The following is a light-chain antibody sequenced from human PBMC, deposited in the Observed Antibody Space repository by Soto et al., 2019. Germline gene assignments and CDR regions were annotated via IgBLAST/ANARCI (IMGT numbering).Light chain of an antibody. CDR3: QSYDSSLSGSKV. J-gene: IGLJ2*01. V-gene: IGLV1-40*01. Sequence: QSVLTQPPSVSGAPGQRVTISCTGSSSNIGAGYDVHWYQQLPGTAPKLLIYGNSNRPSGVPDRFSGSKSGTSASLAITGLQDEDEADYYCQSYDSSLSGSKVFGGGTNLTVL. CDR2: GNS. CDR1: SSNIGAGYD.